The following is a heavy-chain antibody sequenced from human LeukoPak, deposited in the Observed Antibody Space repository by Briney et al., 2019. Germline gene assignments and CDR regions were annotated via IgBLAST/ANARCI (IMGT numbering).Heavy chain of an antibody. J-gene: IGHJ3*02. CDR2: IASDGSHT. V-gene: IGHV3-30-3*01. CDR1: GFTFSTYF. Sequence: GRPLRLSCAASGFTFSTYFMHWVRQAPGKGLEWVADIASDGSHTFYVESVKGRFTISRDNSKNTLYLQMNSLRAEDTAVYFCAIERQDTILHSGAFDIWGQGTMVTVSS. CDR3: AIERQDTILHSGAFDI. D-gene: IGHD2-21*01.